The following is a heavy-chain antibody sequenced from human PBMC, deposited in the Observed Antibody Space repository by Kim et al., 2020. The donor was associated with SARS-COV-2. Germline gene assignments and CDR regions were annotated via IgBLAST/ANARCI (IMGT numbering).Heavy chain of an antibody. CDR2: ISGSGGST. V-gene: IGHV3-23*01. CDR1: GFPFSIYA. J-gene: IGHJ6*02. Sequence: GSLRLSCAASGFPFSIYAMSWVRQAPGKGLAWVSAISGSGGSTYYADSVKGRFTISRDNSKNTLYLQMNSLRAEDTSVYYCAKATGITLGFYYYYGMDVWGQGTTVTVSS. D-gene: IGHD3-16*01. CDR3: AKATGITLGFYYYYGMDV.